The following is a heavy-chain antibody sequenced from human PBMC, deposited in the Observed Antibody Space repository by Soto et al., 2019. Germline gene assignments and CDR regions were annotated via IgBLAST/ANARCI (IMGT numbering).Heavy chain of an antibody. D-gene: IGHD2-2*01. CDR3: ARDEGYCSSSICYDVLDI. V-gene: IGHV3-7*01. J-gene: IGHJ3*02. CDR1: GFTFSGYW. Sequence: GGSLRLSCAASGFTFSGYWMTWVRQAPGKGLEWVANIKRDGSEKNYADYVQGRFTISRDNAKNSLYLQMNSLRAEDTAVYYCARDEGYCSSSICYDVLDIWGRGTMVTVSS. CDR2: IKRDGSEK.